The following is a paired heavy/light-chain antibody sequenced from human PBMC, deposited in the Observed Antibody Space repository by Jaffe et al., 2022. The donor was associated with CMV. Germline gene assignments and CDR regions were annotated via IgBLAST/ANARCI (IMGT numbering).Heavy chain of an antibody. CDR2: IYPSDSDT. CDR1: GYIFASYW. Sequence: EVQLVQSGAEVKKPGESLKISCKGSGYIFASYWVGWVRQMPGKGLEWMGVIYPSDSDTKYSPSFRGQVTISVDKSISTAYLQWSSLKASDTAMYYCARLAYDPNGYYYFDYWGQGTLVTVSS. D-gene: IGHD3-22*01. CDR3: ARLAYDPNGYYYFDY. J-gene: IGHJ4*02. V-gene: IGHV5-51*01.
Light chain of an antibody. Sequence: EIVLTQSPGTLSLSPGERATLSCRASQSVSSGYLAWYQQKPGQAPRLLIYDASTRATGIPDRFSGSGSGTDFTLTISRLEPEDFAVYYCQQCGSSLPWTFGQGTKVEI. CDR3: QQCGSSLPWT. J-gene: IGKJ1*01. V-gene: IGKV3-20*01. CDR1: QSVSSGY. CDR2: DAS.